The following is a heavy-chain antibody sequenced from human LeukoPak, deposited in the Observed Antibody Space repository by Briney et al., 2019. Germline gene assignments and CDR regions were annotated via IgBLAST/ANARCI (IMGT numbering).Heavy chain of an antibody. D-gene: IGHD1-26*01. CDR1: GGSMNSGDHY. V-gene: IGHV4-30-4*01. Sequence: PSQTLSLTCTVSGGSMNSGDHYWSWIRQPPGKGLEWIGYIYYSGSTYYNPSLQGRVTISLDKSKNQFSLNLSSVTAADTAVYYCARAPYSGSYYVGYFVDYWGQGTLVTVSS. CDR3: ARAPYSGSYYVGYFVDY. J-gene: IGHJ4*02. CDR2: IYYSGST.